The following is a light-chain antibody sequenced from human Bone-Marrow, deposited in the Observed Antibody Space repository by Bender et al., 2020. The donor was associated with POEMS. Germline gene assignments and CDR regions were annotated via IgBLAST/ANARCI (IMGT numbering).Light chain of an antibody. CDR2: ENN. CDR1: SSNIGSYT. Sequence: QSVLTQPPSASGTPGQRVTISCSGSSSNIGSYTVNWYQQFPGTAPKLLISENNKRPSGIPDRFSGSKSGTSASLAITGLQSDDEAIYFCVAWDASLNGWVFGGGTKLTVL. V-gene: IGLV1-44*01. J-gene: IGLJ3*02. CDR3: VAWDASLNGWV.